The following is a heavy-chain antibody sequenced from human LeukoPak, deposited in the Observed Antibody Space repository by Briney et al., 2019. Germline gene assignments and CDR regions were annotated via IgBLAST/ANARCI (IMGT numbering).Heavy chain of an antibody. Sequence: PSETLSLTCTVSGGSISSYYWSWIRQPPGKGLEWIGYIYYSGSTNYNPSLKSRVTISVDTSKNQFSLKLSSVTAADTAVYYCARGQQLSPHAFDIWGQGTMVTVSS. V-gene: IGHV4-59*08. J-gene: IGHJ3*02. D-gene: IGHD6-13*01. CDR3: ARGQQLSPHAFDI. CDR1: GGSISSYY. CDR2: IYYSGST.